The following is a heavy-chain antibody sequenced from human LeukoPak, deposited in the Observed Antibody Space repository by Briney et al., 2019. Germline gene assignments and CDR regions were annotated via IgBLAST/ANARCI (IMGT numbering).Heavy chain of an antibody. V-gene: IGHV3-30*18. Sequence: GGSLRLSCAASGFTFSTYGIHWVRQAPGKGLEWVAVISYDGNNKYYSDSVKGRFSISRDNSKNTLYLQMNSLRGEDTAVYYCAKTPERTDVYRISPPFDYWGQGTQVTVSS. J-gene: IGHJ4*02. CDR2: ISYDGNNK. CDR1: GFTFSTYG. D-gene: IGHD5-24*01. CDR3: AKTPERTDVYRISPPFDY.